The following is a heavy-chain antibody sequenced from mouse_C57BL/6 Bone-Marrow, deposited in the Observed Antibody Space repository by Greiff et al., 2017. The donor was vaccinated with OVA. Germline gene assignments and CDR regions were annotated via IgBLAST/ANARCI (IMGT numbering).Heavy chain of an antibody. CDR3: AREGIYYGSSYGYFDV. D-gene: IGHD1-1*01. CDR2: ISGGGGNT. CDR1: GFTFSSYT. V-gene: IGHV5-9*01. J-gene: IGHJ1*03. Sequence: EVQGVESGGGLVKPGGSLKLSCAASGFTFSSYTMSWVRQTPEKRLEWVATISGGGGNTYYPDSVKGRFTISRDNAKNTLYLQMSSLRSEDTALYYCAREGIYYGSSYGYFDVWGTGTTVTVSS.